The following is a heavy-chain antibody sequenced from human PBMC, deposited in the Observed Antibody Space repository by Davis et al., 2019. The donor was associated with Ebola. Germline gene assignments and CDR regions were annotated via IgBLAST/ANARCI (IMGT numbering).Heavy chain of an antibody. V-gene: IGHV3-11*01. Sequence: PGGSLRLSCAASGFTFSDYYMSWIRQAPGKGLEWVSYISSSGSTIYYADSVKGRFTISRDNGKSSLYLQMRSLRAEDTAVYYCARGLKFLEWTPRGDFDYWGQGTLVTVSS. CDR2: ISSSGSTI. CDR3: ARGLKFLEWTPRGDFDY. J-gene: IGHJ4*02. CDR1: GFTFSDYY. D-gene: IGHD3-3*01.